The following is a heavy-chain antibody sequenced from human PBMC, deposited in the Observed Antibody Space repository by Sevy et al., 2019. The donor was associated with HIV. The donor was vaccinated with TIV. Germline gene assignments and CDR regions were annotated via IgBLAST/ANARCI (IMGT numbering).Heavy chain of an antibody. Sequence: ASVKVSCKASGYTFTGYYMHWVRQAPGQRLEWMGWINPNSGGTNYAQKFQGRVTMTRDTSISTAYMELSRLRSDDTAVYYCARDSTPYYYDSSGYQSPYFDYWGQGTLVTVSS. CDR1: GYTFTGYY. J-gene: IGHJ4*02. CDR3: ARDSTPYYYDSSGYQSPYFDY. V-gene: IGHV1-2*02. CDR2: INPNSGGT. D-gene: IGHD3-22*01.